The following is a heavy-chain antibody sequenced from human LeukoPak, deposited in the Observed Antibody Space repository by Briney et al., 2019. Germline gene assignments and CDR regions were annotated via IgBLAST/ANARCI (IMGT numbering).Heavy chain of an antibody. CDR1: GFTYTDYS. CDR3: ARPDYDSSGYADY. J-gene: IGHJ4*02. CDR2: LGRTGEYK. Sequence: GGSLRLSCSASGFTYTDYSMSWVRQVPGKGLEWVSGLGRTGEYKYYADSVKGRFTISRDNSKDMVFLQMNSLRAEDTAVYYCARPDYDSSGYADYWGQGTLVTVSS. D-gene: IGHD3-22*01. V-gene: IGHV3-23*01.